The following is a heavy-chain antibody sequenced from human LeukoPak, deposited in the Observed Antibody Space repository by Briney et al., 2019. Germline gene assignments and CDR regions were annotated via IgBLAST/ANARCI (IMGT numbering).Heavy chain of an antibody. Sequence: PGGPLRLSCTVSGFTFGGHWMNWVRQAPGKGLEWVANIKYDGSERNYADSVEGRFTISRDNSKNSVFLQMNSLRVEDTAVYYCATRNNLEYWGRGTLVTVSS. CDR2: IKYDGSER. D-gene: IGHD1/OR15-1a*01. V-gene: IGHV3-7*01. CDR3: ATRNNLEY. J-gene: IGHJ4*02. CDR1: GFTFGGHW.